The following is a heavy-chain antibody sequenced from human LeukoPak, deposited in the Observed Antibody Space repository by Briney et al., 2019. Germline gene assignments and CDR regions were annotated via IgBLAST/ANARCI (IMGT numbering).Heavy chain of an antibody. CDR1: GGSISSGDYY. J-gene: IGHJ5*02. CDR3: ARRPAAMVNWFDP. Sequence: TSETLSLTCTVSGGSISSGDYYWSWIRQPPGKGLEWIGCIYYSGSTYYNPFLKSRVTISVDTSKNQFSLKLSSVTAADTSVYYCARRPAAMVNWFDPWGQGTLVTVSS. D-gene: IGHD2-2*01. V-gene: IGHV4-30-4*08. CDR2: IYYSGST.